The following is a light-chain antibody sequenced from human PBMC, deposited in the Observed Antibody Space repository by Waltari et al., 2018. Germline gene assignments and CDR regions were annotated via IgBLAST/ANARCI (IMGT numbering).Light chain of an antibody. Sequence: EIVLTQSPGTLSLSPGERVTLSCRASQSVSSSYLAWYQQKPGQAPRLLIYGASSRTTGIPDMLSGSGSGTDFTLTISRLEPEDFAVYYCQQYGNSLDVTFGQGTKVEIK. J-gene: IGKJ1*01. CDR2: GAS. CDR1: QSVSSSY. CDR3: QQYGNSLDVT. V-gene: IGKV3-20*01.